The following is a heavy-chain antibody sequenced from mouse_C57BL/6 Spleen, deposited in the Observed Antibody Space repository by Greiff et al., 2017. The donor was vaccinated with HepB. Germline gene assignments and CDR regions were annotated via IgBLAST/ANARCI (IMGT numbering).Heavy chain of an antibody. CDR1: GFNIKDDY. Sequence: EVQLQQSGAELVRPGASVKLSCTASGFNIKDDYMHWVKQRPEQGLEWIGWIDPENGDTEYASKFQGKATITADTSSNTAYLQLSSLTSEDTAVYYCKWGYFDYWGQGTTLTVSS. J-gene: IGHJ2*01. V-gene: IGHV14-4*01. CDR3: KWGYFDY. CDR2: IDPENGDT.